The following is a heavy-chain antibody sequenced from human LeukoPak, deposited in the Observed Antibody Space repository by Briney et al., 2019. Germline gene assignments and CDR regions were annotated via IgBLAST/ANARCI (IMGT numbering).Heavy chain of an antibody. Sequence: ASVKVSCKASGYTFTGYYMHWVRQAPGQGLEWMGWINPNSGGTNYAQKFQGRVTMTRDTSISTAYMELSRLRSDDTAVYYCARESVLGRDGYNSGPVYWGQGTLVTVSS. CDR3: ARESVLGRDGYNSGPVY. V-gene: IGHV1-2*02. CDR2: INPNSGGT. CDR1: GYTFTGYY. D-gene: IGHD5-24*01. J-gene: IGHJ4*02.